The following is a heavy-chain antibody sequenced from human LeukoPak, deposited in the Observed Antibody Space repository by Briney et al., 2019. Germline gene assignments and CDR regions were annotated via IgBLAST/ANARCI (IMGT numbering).Heavy chain of an antibody. Sequence: PSETLSLTCTVSGGSISSGGYYWSWIRQHPGKGLEWIGYIYYSGSTYYNPSLKSRVTISVDTSKNQFSLKLSSVTAADTAVYYCAREGTDYYDSSGSRVNAFDIWGQGTMVTVSS. CDR2: IYYSGST. V-gene: IGHV4-31*03. D-gene: IGHD3-22*01. CDR3: AREGTDYYDSSGSRVNAFDI. J-gene: IGHJ3*02. CDR1: GGSISSGGYY.